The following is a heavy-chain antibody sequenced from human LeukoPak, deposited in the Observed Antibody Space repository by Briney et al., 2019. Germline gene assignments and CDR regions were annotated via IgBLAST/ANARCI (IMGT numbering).Heavy chain of an antibody. D-gene: IGHD5-12*01. CDR2: IRSEIDGGAT. Sequence: GGSLRLSCAASGFTFSNTWMNWVRQAPGEGLEWVGRIRSEIDGGATDYAAPVQGRLTISRDDSQATLYLQMNSLKTEDTAVYYCTTGGSVIVAGTRAFDIWGQGTMVTVSS. CDR3: TTGGSVIVAGTRAFDI. J-gene: IGHJ3*02. CDR1: GFTFSNTW. V-gene: IGHV3-15*07.